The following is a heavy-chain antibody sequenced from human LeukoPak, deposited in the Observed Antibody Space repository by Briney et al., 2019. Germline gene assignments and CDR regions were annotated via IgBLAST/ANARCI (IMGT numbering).Heavy chain of an antibody. Sequence: GGPLRLSCAASGFTFSTSSMNWVRQAPGKGLEWVSYIRSSSTTIYYADSVKGRFTISRDNAKNSLYLQMNSLRAEDTAVYFCARDSRSHCGTAACDYWGQGTLVTVSS. V-gene: IGHV3-48*01. J-gene: IGHJ4*02. CDR2: IRSSSTTI. CDR3: ARDSRSHCGTAACDY. D-gene: IGHD2-8*02. CDR1: GFTFSTSS.